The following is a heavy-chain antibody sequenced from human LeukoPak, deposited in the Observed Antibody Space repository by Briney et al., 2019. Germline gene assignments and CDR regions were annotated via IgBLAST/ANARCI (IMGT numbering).Heavy chain of an antibody. J-gene: IGHJ4*02. Sequence: ASVKVSCKASESTFTGDYMHWLRQAPGQGLEWMGWISPKSGGTNYAQKFQGRVTMTTDKSISTAYMELSRLTSDDTAVYYFARDRNMVRGVIAYWGQGTLVTVSS. CDR2: ISPKSGGT. CDR3: ARDRNMVRGVIAY. V-gene: IGHV1-2*02. D-gene: IGHD3-10*01. CDR1: ESTFTGDY.